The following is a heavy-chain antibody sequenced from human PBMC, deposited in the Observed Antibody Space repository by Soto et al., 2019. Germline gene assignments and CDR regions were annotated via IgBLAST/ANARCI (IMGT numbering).Heavy chain of an antibody. D-gene: IGHD3-22*01. CDR2: IIPIFGTA. CDR3: ARSGYYDSSGYYAHINTYYYYGMDV. J-gene: IGHJ6*02. V-gene: IGHV1-69*13. CDR1: GGTFSSYA. Sequence: SVKVSCKASGGTFSSYAISWVRQAPGQGLEWMGGIIPIFGTANYAQKFQGRVTITADESTSTAYMELSSLRSEDTAVYYCARSGYYDSSGYYAHINTYYYYGMDVWGQGTTVTVSS.